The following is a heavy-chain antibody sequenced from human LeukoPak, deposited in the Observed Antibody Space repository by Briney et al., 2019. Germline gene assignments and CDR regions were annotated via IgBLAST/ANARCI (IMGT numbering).Heavy chain of an antibody. Sequence: SSETLSLTCAVYGGSFSGYYWSWIRQPPGKGLEWIGEINHSGSTNYNPSLKSRVTISVDTSKNQFSLKLSSVTAADTAVYYCARGSRYSGSYFQIWGQGTLVTVSS. CDR3: ARGSRYSGSYFQI. V-gene: IGHV4-34*01. CDR2: INHSGST. J-gene: IGHJ4*02. D-gene: IGHD1-26*01. CDR1: GGSFSGYY.